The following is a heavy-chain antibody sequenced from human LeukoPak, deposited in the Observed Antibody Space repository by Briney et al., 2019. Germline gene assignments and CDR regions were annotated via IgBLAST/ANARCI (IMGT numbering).Heavy chain of an antibody. CDR3: ARDRVGATTSGGLDY. CDR1: GGSISSYY. J-gene: IGHJ4*02. V-gene: IGHV4-59*01. CDR2: IYYSGST. Sequence: SETLSLTCTVSGGSISSYYWSWIRQPPGKGLEWIVYIYYSGSTNYNPSLKSRVTISVDTSKNQFSLKLNSVTAADTAVYYCARDRVGATTSGGLDYWGQGTLVTVSS. D-gene: IGHD1-26*01.